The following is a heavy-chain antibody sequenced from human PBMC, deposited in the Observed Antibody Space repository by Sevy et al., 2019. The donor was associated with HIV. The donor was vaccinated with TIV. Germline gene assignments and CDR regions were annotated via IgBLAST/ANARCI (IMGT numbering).Heavy chain of an antibody. CDR1: RFTFSTYD. D-gene: IGHD3-16*01. Sequence: GGSLRLSCAASRFTFSTYDIHWVRQAPGKGLEWVAVISHDGSYQYYTDSVKGRFTISRDDSKNKAYLQMNSLRADDSRVYYCAKGQGYDYIWGNERSEYYFVYWGQGTLVTVSS. V-gene: IGHV3-30*18. J-gene: IGHJ4*02. CDR2: ISHDGSYQ. CDR3: AKGQGYDYIWGNERSEYYFVY.